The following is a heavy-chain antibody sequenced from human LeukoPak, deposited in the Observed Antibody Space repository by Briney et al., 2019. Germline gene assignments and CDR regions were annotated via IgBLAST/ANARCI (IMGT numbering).Heavy chain of an antibody. CDR1: GGSISSSSFY. J-gene: IGHJ4*02. D-gene: IGHD2-15*01. CDR2: IYYSGST. CDR3: ARTSRRTSWSVFDS. Sequence: SETLSLTCTVSGGSISSSSFYWGWIRQPPGKGLEWIGTIYYSGSTFYNPSLKSRVTISLDTSKNQFSLKLTSVTAADTAVYYCARTSRRTSWSVFDSWGQGSLVTVSS. V-gene: IGHV4-39*07.